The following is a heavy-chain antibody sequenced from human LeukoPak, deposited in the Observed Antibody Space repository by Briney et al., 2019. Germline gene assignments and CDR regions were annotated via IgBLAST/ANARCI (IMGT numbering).Heavy chain of an antibody. V-gene: IGHV3-21*01. CDR1: GFTFSSYS. Sequence: NTGGSLRLSCAASGFTFSSYSMNWVRQAPGKGLEWVSSISSSSSYIYYADSVKGRFTISRDNAKNSLYLQMNSLRAEDTAVYYCAREGIGYYDSSGYFDYWGQGTLGTVSS. J-gene: IGHJ4*02. D-gene: IGHD3-22*01. CDR3: AREGIGYYDSSGYFDY. CDR2: ISSSSSYI.